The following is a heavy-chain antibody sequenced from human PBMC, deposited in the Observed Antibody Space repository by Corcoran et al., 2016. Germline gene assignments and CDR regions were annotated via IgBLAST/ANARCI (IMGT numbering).Heavy chain of an antibody. J-gene: IGHJ6*02. CDR2: ISYDGSNK. CDR3: AKDPIVAGVHYYGMDV. CDR1: GFTFSSYG. D-gene: IGHD3-16*02. V-gene: IGHV3-30*18. Sequence: QVQLVESGGGVVQPGRSLRLSCAASGFTFSSYGMHWVRQAPGKGLEWVAVISYDGSNKYYADSVMGRFTISRDNSKNTLYLQMNSLRAEDTAVYYCAKDPIVAGVHYYGMDVWGQGTTVTVSS.